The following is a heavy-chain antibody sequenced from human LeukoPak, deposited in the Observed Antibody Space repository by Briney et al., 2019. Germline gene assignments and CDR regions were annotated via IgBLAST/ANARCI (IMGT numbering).Heavy chain of an antibody. V-gene: IGHV3-64*01. J-gene: IGHJ6*02. D-gene: IGHD2-21*01. CDR1: GFTFSSYA. CDR3: ARWGVVSQGYYGMDV. Sequence: GGSLRLSCAASGFTFSSYAMHWVSQAPGKGLEYVSAISSNGGSTYYANSVKGRFTISRDNSKNTLYLQMGSLRAEDMAVYYCARWGVVSQGYYGMDVWGQGTTVTVSS. CDR2: ISSNGGST.